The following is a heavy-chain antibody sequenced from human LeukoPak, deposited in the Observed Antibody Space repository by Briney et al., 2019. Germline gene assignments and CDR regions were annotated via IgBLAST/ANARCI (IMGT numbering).Heavy chain of an antibody. CDR3: ARDNRNFGIDS. D-gene: IGHD1-14*01. J-gene: IGHJ4*02. V-gene: IGHV3-30*03. CDR2: ISDDGRKR. CDR1: GYTFSRHG. Sequence: GGSLRLSCGGSGYTFSRHGIHWVRQAPGKGLEWVAVISDDGRKRYYRDSVRGRFTTSRDNSKNTVSLQIDSLRTEDTAIYYCARDNRNFGIDSWGQGTLVIVAS.